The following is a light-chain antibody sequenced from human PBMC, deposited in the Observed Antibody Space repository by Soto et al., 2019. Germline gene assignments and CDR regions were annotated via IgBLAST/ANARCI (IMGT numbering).Light chain of an antibody. J-gene: IGKJ3*01. Sequence: EIVLTQSPGTLSLSPGERTTLSCRASQSISSSYLARYQQKPGQAPRLLVYGASSRATGIPDRFSGSGSGTDFTLTISTLEPEDFAVYCCQQYGSARFTFGPGTKVDIK. CDR2: GAS. V-gene: IGKV3-20*01. CDR3: QQYGSARFT. CDR1: QSISSSY.